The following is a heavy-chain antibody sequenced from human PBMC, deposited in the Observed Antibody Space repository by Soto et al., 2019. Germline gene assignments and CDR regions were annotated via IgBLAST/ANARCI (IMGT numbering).Heavy chain of an antibody. CDR1: AGSIISYY. CDR3: ARFIYYGMDV. D-gene: IGHD3-10*01. Sequence: SETLSLTCTVSAGSIISYYWSWIRQPPGKGLEWIGYIYYSGSTNYNPSLKSRVTISVDTSKNQFYLKLSYVTAADTAVYYCARFIYYGMDVWGQGTTVTVSS. V-gene: IGHV4-59*01. CDR2: IYYSGST. J-gene: IGHJ6*02.